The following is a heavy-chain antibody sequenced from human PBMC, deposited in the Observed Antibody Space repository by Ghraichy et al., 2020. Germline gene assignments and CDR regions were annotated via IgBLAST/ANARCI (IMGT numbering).Heavy chain of an antibody. D-gene: IGHD4-17*01. CDR2: INHSGST. J-gene: IGHJ6*02. CDR1: GGSFSGYY. V-gene: IGHV4-34*01. Sequence: SETLSLTCAVYGGSFSGYYWSWIRQPPGKGLECIGEINHSGSTNYNPSLKTRVSISVDTSKNQFSLKLGSVTAADTAVYYCARGPDPPTVPNRVFTGMDVWGQGTTVTVSS. CDR3: ARGPDPPTVPNRVFTGMDV.